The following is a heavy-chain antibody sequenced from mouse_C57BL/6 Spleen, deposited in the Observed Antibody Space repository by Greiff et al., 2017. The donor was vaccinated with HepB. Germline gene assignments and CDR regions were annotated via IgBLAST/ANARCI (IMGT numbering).Heavy chain of an antibody. V-gene: IGHV1-59*01. CDR2: IDPSDSYT. J-gene: IGHJ4*01. CDR1: GYTFTSYW. CDR3: ARPTVVAKAMDY. Sequence: VQLQQPGAELVRPGTSVKLSCKASGYTFTSYWMHWVKQRPGQGLEWIGVIDPSDSYTNYNQKFKGKATLTVDTSSSTAYMQLSSLTSEDSAVYYCARPTVVAKAMDYWGQGTSVTDSS. D-gene: IGHD1-1*01.